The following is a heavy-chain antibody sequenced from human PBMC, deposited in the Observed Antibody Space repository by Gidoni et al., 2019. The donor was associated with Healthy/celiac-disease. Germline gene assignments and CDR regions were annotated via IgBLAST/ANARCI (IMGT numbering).Heavy chain of an antibody. CDR2: IWYDGSNK. J-gene: IGHJ4*02. CDR1: GFTFSSCG. V-gene: IGHV3-33*01. Sequence: QVQPVESGGGVVQPGSSLRLSCAASGFTFSSCGMHRVRQAPGKGLEWGAVIWYDGSNKYYADSGKGRFTISRDNSKNTLYLQMNSLRAEDTAVYYCARELITMVRGHLDYWGQGTLVTVSS. CDR3: ARELITMVRGHLDY. D-gene: IGHD3-10*01.